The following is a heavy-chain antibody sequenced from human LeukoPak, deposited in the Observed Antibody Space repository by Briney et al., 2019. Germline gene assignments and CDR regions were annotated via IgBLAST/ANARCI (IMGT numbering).Heavy chain of an antibody. D-gene: IGHD2-2*01. CDR3: AREVYYAPGFDP. Sequence: GASVNVSCKATGYTFTSYGISWVRQAPGQGLEWMGWISAYNGNTNYAQKLQGRVTMTTDTSTSTAYMELRSLRSGDTAVYYCAREVYYAPGFDPWGQGTLVTVSS. V-gene: IGHV1-18*01. J-gene: IGHJ5*02. CDR2: ISAYNGNT. CDR1: GYTFTSYG.